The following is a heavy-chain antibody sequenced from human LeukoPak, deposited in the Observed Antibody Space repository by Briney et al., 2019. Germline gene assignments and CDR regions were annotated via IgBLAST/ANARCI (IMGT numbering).Heavy chain of an antibody. CDR2: IRCDGTSK. D-gene: IGHD6-13*01. CDR3: AKGLHSSSWNDAFDI. CDR1: GFTFSSYW. J-gene: IGHJ3*02. V-gene: IGHV3-30*02. Sequence: GGSLRLSCAASGFTFSSYWMSWVRQAPGKGLDWVAFIRCDGTSKDYADSVKGRFTISRDNSENKVYLQMNSLRVEDTALYYCAKGLHSSSWNDAFDIWGQGTMVTVSS.